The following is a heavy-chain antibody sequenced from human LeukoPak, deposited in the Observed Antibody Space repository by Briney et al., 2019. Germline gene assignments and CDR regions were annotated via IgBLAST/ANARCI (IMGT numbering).Heavy chain of an antibody. CDR1: GGSFSGYY. CDR3: ARGRGILGLYYFDY. D-gene: IGHD3-16*01. CDR2: INHSGST. V-gene: IGHV4-34*01. J-gene: IGHJ4*02. Sequence: SETLSLTCAVYGGSFSGYYWSWIRQPPGKGLEWIGEINHSGSTNYNPSLKSRVTISVDTSKNQFSLKLSSVTAADTAVYYCARGRGILGLYYFDYWGQGTLVTASS.